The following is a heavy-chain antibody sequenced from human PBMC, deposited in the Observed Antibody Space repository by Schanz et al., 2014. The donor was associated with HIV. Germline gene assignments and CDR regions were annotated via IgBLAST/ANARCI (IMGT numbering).Heavy chain of an antibody. V-gene: IGHV4-34*12. CDR3: ARHARWDSGTHY. Sequence: QVQLVESGGGVVQPGRSLRLSCAASGFTFSEYYMNWIRQPPGKGLEWIGNVFYSGTAYYNPSLKSRVTISVDTSKNHFSLKVTSVNVADTAVYYCARHARWDSGTHYWGQGTLVTVSS. CDR1: GFTFSEYY. D-gene: IGHD3-10*01. CDR2: VFYSGTA. J-gene: IGHJ4*02.